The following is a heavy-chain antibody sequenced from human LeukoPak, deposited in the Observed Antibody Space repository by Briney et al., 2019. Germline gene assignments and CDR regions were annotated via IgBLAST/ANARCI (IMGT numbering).Heavy chain of an antibody. CDR3: AKGGYTTWFDP. CDR1: GFTFREYS. V-gene: IGHV3-23*01. D-gene: IGHD2-15*01. Sequence: PGGSLRLSCAASGFTFREYSMSWVRQAPGKGLEWVSNIRSSGGDTYYTDSVKGRFTISRDNSKNTLYLQMSSLRAEDTAVYYCAKGGYTTWFDPWGQGTLVTVSS. J-gene: IGHJ5*02. CDR2: IRSSGGDT.